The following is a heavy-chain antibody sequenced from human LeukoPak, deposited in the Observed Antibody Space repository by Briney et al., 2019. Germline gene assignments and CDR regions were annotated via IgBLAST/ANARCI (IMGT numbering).Heavy chain of an antibody. V-gene: IGHV1-69*05. CDR3: ARSGYCTNGVCYSYWFDP. D-gene: IGHD2-8*01. J-gene: IGHJ5*02. CDR2: IIPILGTA. Sequence: ASVKVSCKASGGTFSSYAISWVRQAPGQGLEWMGGIIPILGTANYAQKFQGRVTITTDESTSTAYMELSSLRSEDTAVYYCARSGYCTNGVCYSYWFDPWGQGTLVTVSS. CDR1: GGTFSSYA.